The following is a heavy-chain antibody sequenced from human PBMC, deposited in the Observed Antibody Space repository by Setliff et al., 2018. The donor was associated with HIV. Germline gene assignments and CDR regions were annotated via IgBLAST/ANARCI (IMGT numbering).Heavy chain of an antibody. CDR2: FYTSGST. Sequence: PSETLSLTCTVSGASINSYYWNWIRQPAGKGLEWIGRFYTSGSTNYNPSLKSRVTMSVDTSKNQFSLKVRYVTAADTAIYYCAREIWGQVAHVPYGMDVWGQGTTVTVSS. CDR3: AREIWGQVAHVPYGMDV. J-gene: IGHJ6*02. D-gene: IGHD5-12*01. CDR1: GASINSYY. V-gene: IGHV4-4*07.